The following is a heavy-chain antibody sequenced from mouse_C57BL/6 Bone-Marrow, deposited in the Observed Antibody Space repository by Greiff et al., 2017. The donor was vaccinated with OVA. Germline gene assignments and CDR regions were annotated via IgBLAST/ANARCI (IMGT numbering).Heavy chain of an antibody. J-gene: IGHJ2*01. V-gene: IGHV1-55*01. D-gene: IGHD2-4*01. CDR1: GYTFTSYW. CDR3: ARWGLRRRVDY. CDR2: IYPGSGST. Sequence: QVHVKQPGAELVKPGASVKMSCKASGYTFTSYWITWVKQRPGQGLEWIGDIYPGSGSTNYNEKFKSKATLTVDTSSSTAYMQLSSLTSEDSAVYYCARWGLRRRVDYWGQGTTLTVSS.